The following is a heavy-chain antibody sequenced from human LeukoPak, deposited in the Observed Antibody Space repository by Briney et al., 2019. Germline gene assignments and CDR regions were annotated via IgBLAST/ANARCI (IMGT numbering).Heavy chain of an antibody. CDR3: ASEDPDYGRPLDY. V-gene: IGHV3-53*01. J-gene: IGHJ4*02. D-gene: IGHD4-17*01. Sequence: PGRSLRLSCAASGFTVSSNYMSWVRQAPGKGLEWVSVIYSGGSTYYADSVKGRFTISRDNSKNTLYLQMNSLRAEDTAVYYCASEDPDYGRPLDYWGQGTLVTVSS. CDR1: GFTVSSNY. CDR2: IYSGGST.